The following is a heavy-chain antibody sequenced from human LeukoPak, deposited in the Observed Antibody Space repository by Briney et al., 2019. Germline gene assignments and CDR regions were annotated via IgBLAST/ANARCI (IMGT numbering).Heavy chain of an antibody. D-gene: IGHD2-2*01. V-gene: IGHV3-64*01. CDR1: GFTFSSYA. CDR2: ISSNGGST. J-gene: IGHJ4*02. CDR3: ARDPCSTSCYFADY. Sequence: GGSLRLSCAASGFTFSSYAMHWVRQAPGKGLEYVSAISSNGGSTYYANSVKGRFTISRDNSKNTLYLQMGSLRAEDMAVYYCARDPCSTSCYFADYWGQGTLVTVSS.